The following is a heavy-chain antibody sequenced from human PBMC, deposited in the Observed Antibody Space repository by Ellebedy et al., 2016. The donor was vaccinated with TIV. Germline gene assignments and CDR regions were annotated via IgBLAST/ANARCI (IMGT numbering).Heavy chain of an antibody. CDR1: GGSINSYY. D-gene: IGHD1-26*01. J-gene: IGHJ4*02. Sequence: MPSETLSLTCTVSGGSINSYYWSRIRQPPGKGLEWIGYISDSGSTNYSPSLKSRVSISVDTSKSQFSLVLSSVTAADTAVYFCARLNSGNFHAEFDYWGQGTPLTVSS. CDR2: ISDSGST. CDR3: ARLNSGNFHAEFDY. V-gene: IGHV4-59*01.